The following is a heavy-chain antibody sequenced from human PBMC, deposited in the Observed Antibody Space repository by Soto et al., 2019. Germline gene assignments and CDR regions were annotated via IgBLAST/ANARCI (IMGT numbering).Heavy chain of an antibody. Sequence: GGSLRLSCAASGFTFSDSYMSWIRQAPGKGLEWISYITFSGNTVYYADSLKGRFTISRDNAKNSLYLQMNRLRAEDTAVYYCARVSWRGKYGMDVWGQGTTVTVSS. CDR1: GFTFSDSY. V-gene: IGHV3-11*01. CDR3: ARVSWRGKYGMDV. CDR2: ITFSGNTV. J-gene: IGHJ6*02.